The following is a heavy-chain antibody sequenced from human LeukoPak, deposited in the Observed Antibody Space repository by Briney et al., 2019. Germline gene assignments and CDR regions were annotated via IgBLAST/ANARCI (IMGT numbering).Heavy chain of an antibody. D-gene: IGHD5-12*01. Sequence: ASVTVSCKASGYTFTSYYMHWVRQAPGQGLEWMGIINPSGGSTSYAQKFQGRVTMTRDTSTSTAYMELSSLRSEDTAVYYCARDLRGYSYYYGMDVWGQGTTVTVSS. CDR3: ARDLRGYSYYYGMDV. CDR1: GYTFTSYY. CDR2: INPSGGST. V-gene: IGHV1-46*01. J-gene: IGHJ6*02.